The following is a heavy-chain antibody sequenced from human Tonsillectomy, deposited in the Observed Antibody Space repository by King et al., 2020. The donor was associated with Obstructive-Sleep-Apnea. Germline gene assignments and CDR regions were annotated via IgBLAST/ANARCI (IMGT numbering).Heavy chain of an antibody. CDR1: GFTFSSYA. V-gene: IGHV3-30-3*01. Sequence: VQLVESGGGVVQPGRSLRLSCAAAGFTFSSYAMHWLRPAPGKGLECVAVISYDGSNKYYADSVKGRFTFSRDNSKNTLYLQMNSLRAEDTAVYYCASDPGYYDSSGCYCGWYFDSWGQGTLGTVSS. CDR3: ASDPGYYDSSGCYCGWYFDS. J-gene: IGHJ4*02. CDR2: ISYDGSNK. D-gene: IGHD3-22*01.